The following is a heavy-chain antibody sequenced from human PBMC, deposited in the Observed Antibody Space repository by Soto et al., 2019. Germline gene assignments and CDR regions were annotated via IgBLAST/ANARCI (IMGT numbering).Heavy chain of an antibody. CDR2: IIPIFGTA. V-gene: IGHV1-69*01. CDR3: ARGEYSSSWYYFDY. J-gene: IGHJ4*02. Sequence: QVQLVQSGAEVKKPGSSVKVSCNASGGTFSSYAISWVRQAPGQGLEWMGGIIPIFGTANYAQKFQGRVTITADESTSTAYMELSSLRSEDTAVYYCARGEYSSSWYYFDYWGQGTLVTVSS. CDR1: GGTFSSYA. D-gene: IGHD6-6*01.